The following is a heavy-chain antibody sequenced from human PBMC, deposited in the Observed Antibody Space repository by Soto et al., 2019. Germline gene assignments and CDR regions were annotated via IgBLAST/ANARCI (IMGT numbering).Heavy chain of an antibody. CDR1: GFTFSNYW. V-gene: IGHV3-7*03. Sequence: AXGSLGLSCAASGFTFSNYWMTWVRQAPGKGLEWVANIIKDGSEKSYVDSVKGRFTISRDNAKKSLYLEMNSLRVEDTAVYYCARDWGGLGYWGQGTLVTVSS. CDR2: IIKDGSEK. J-gene: IGHJ4*02. D-gene: IGHD3-10*01. CDR3: ARDWGGLGY.